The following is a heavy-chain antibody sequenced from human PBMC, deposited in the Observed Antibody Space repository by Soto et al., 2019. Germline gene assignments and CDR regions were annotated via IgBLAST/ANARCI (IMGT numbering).Heavy chain of an antibody. D-gene: IGHD3-22*01. CDR3: AKDPDSSGYYNNWFDP. Sequence: PWGALRLSCAASGFTFSSYAMSWVRQAPGKGLEWVSAISGSGGSTYYADSVKGRFTISRDNSKNTLYLQMNSLRAEDTAVYYCAKDPDSSGYYNNWFDPWGQGALVTVSS. CDR1: GFTFSSYA. J-gene: IGHJ5*02. CDR2: ISGSGGST. V-gene: IGHV3-23*01.